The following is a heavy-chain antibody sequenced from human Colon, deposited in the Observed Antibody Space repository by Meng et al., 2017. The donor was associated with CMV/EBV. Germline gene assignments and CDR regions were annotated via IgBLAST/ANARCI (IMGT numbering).Heavy chain of an antibody. CDR2: ISAYNGNT. D-gene: IGHD2-15*01. CDR1: GYTFTSYG. V-gene: IGHV1-18*01. J-gene: IGHJ5*02. Sequence: ASVKVSCKASGYTFTSYGISWVRLAPGQGLEWMGWISAYNGNTNYAQKLQGRVTMTTDTSTSTAYMELRSLRSDDTAVYYCARSRYCSGGSCYYSAWFDPWGQGTLVTVSS. CDR3: ARSRYCSGGSCYYSAWFDP.